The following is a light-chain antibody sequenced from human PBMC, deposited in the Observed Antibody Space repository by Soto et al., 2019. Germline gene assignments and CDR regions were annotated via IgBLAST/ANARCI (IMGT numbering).Light chain of an antibody. Sequence: SYELTQPPSVSVAPGQTARITCGGDNXGSKSVHWYQQKPGQAPVLVVYNDRDRPSGIPERFSGSNSGNTATLTISRVEAGDDADYYCQLWVSSSHHFYAFGTGTKVTVL. CDR3: QLWVSSSHHFYA. CDR2: NDR. J-gene: IGLJ1*01. CDR1: NXGSKS. V-gene: IGLV3-21*02.